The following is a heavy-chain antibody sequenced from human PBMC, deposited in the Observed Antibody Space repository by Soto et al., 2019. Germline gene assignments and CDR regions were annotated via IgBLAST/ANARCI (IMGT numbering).Heavy chain of an antibody. CDR2: INPKSGGT. V-gene: IGHV1-2*04. J-gene: IGHJ6*02. Sequence: ASVKVSCKASGYSFTDYHIHWVRQAPGQGLEWLGRINPKSGGTSTAQKFQGWVTMTTDTSISTASMELTRLTSDDTAIYYCARGDSTDCSNGVCSFFYNHDMDVCGQGTTVTV. D-gene: IGHD2-8*01. CDR3: ARGDSTDCSNGVCSFFYNHDMDV. CDR1: GYSFTDYH.